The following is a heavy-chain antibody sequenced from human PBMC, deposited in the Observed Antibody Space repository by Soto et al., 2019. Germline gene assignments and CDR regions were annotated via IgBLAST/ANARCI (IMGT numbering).Heavy chain of an antibody. J-gene: IGHJ4*02. D-gene: IGHD4-4*01. Sequence: GGSLRLSXAASGFTFSSYAMHWVRQAPGTGLEWVAVISYEGSNKYYADSVKGRFTISRDNSKNTLYLQMNSLRTEDTAVYYCARVLGGMATVPFDYWGQGALVTVPQ. CDR2: ISYEGSNK. CDR1: GFTFSSYA. CDR3: ARVLGGMATVPFDY. V-gene: IGHV3-30-3*01.